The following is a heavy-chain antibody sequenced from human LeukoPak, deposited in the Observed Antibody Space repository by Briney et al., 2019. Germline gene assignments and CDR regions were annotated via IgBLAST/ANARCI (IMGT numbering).Heavy chain of an antibody. CDR1: GGSISSYY. D-gene: IGHD3-22*01. V-gene: IGHV4-59*01. Sequence: SETLSLTCTVSGGSISSYYWSWIRQPPGKGLEWIGYIYYSGSTNYNPSLKSRVTISLDTSKNQFSLKLSSVTAADTAVYYCARDPKDFYDTSNYLYFDYWGRGTLVTVSS. CDR2: IYYSGST. J-gene: IGHJ4*02. CDR3: ARDPKDFYDTSNYLYFDY.